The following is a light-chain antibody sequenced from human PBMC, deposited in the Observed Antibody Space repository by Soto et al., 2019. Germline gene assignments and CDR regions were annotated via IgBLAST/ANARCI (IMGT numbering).Light chain of an antibody. CDR3: QSYDTSNHVV. Sequence: NFMLTQPHSVSESPGKTITISCTGSSGSIASNYVQWYQQRPGSAPSTVTYEDYLRPSGVPDRFTGSIDRSSNSASLTISGLKTEDEADYYCQSYDTSNHVVFGGGTKVTVL. V-gene: IGLV6-57*02. J-gene: IGLJ2*01. CDR2: EDY. CDR1: SGSIASNY.